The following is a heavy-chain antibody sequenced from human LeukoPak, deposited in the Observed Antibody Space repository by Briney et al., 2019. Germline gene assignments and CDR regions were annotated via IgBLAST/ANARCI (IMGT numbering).Heavy chain of an antibody. CDR3: ARSSPPFYYDSSGYSLDY. Sequence: SETLSLTCTVSGGSISSYYWSWIRQPPGKGLEWIGYIYYSGSTNYNPSLKSRVTISVDTSKNQFSLKLSPVTAADTAVYYCARSSPPFYYDSSGYSLDYWGQGTLVTVSS. CDR2: IYYSGST. J-gene: IGHJ4*02. V-gene: IGHV4-59*01. D-gene: IGHD3-22*01. CDR1: GGSISSYY.